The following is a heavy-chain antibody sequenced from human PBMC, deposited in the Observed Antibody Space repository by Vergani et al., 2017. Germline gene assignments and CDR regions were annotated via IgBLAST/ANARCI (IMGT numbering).Heavy chain of an antibody. V-gene: IGHV2-5*01. CDR1: GFSLTTGGEG. J-gene: IGHJ3*01. D-gene: IGHD3-9*01. CDR2: VYWNDDE. CDR3: VHRLGYFDWDGAFDV. Sequence: QITLRESGPTLLKPTQTLTLTCTFPGFSLTTGGEGVGWIRQPPGRALEWLAFVYWNDDERYSPSLKSRVTITKDTSKNEVILTMATMDPVDTATYYCVHRLGYFDWDGAFDVWGPGTMVAVSS.